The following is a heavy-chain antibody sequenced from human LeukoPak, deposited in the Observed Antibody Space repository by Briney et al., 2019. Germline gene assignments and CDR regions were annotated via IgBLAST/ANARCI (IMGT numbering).Heavy chain of an antibody. CDR1: GGSISSSSYY. Sequence: SETLSLTCTVSGGSISSSSYYWGWIRQPPGKGLEWIGSIYYSGSTYYDPSLKSRVTISVDTSKTHFSLKLSSVTAADTAVYYCARAYYGSGDYYTYFDYWGQGTLVTVSS. D-gene: IGHD3-10*01. J-gene: IGHJ4*02. CDR3: ARAYYGSGDYYTYFDY. CDR2: IYYSGST. V-gene: IGHV4-39*02.